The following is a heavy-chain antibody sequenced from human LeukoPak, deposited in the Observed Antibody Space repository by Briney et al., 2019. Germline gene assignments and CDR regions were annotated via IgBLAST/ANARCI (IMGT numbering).Heavy chain of an antibody. CDR2: INPKSGGT. Sequence: ASVKVSCKASGYTFTDSYIHWVRQAPGQGLEWMGLINPKSGGTNYAQQLQGRVTMTRDTSINTAYMELSTLTSDDTALYYCARDHSGSYTDWGQGTLVTVSS. D-gene: IGHD1-26*01. CDR3: ARDHSGSYTD. J-gene: IGHJ4*02. V-gene: IGHV1-2*02. CDR1: GYTFTDSY.